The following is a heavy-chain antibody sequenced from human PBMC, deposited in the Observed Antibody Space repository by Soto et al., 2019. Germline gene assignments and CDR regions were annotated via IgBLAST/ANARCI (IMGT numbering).Heavy chain of an antibody. CDR3: AKGAVAGTPTSYCYYGMDV. Sequence: QVQLLQSGAEVKKPGSSVRVSCEASGGTFRTYAISWVRQAPGQGLEWMGEIIPIFGKVNYAQKFQGRVTIPADDSATTVYMDLRSLTSGDTAVYYCAKGAVAGTPTSYCYYGMDVWCQGTTVTVS. V-gene: IGHV1-69*12. D-gene: IGHD6-19*01. CDR2: IIPIFGKV. J-gene: IGHJ6*02. CDR1: GGTFRTYA.